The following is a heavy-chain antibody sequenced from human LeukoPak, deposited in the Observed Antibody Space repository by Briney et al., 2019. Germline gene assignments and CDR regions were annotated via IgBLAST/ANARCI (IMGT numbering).Heavy chain of an antibody. CDR3: ARHANYYGSGSYLNWFDL. D-gene: IGHD3-10*01. J-gene: IGHJ5*02. CDR1: GGSFSRFH. Sequence: PSETLSLTCTVSGGSFSRFHWGWIRQSPGKGLEWIGYISYSGSTHYNASLKSRVTISLDTSENQFSLELSSVTAADTAVYYCARHANYYGSGSYLNWFDLWGQGTRVTVSS. CDR2: ISYSGST. V-gene: IGHV4-59*08.